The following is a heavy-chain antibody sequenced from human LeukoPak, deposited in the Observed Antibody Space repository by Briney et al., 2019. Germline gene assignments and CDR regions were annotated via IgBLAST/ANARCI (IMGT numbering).Heavy chain of an antibody. J-gene: IGHJ4*02. V-gene: IGHV3-23*01. CDR3: AKVPGGKGWNFDS. Sequence: GGSLRLSCAASGFTFSNYALSWVRQAPGKGLEWVSGITGSGGATYYADSVKGRFTISRDNSKNTLYLHMNSLRAEDTAVYYCAKVPGGKGWNFDSWGQGTLVTVSS. CDR2: ITGSGGAT. D-gene: IGHD2-15*01. CDR1: GFTFSNYA.